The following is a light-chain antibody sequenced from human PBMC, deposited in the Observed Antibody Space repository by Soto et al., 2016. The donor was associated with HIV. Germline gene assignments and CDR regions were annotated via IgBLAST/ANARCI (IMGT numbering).Light chain of an antibody. CDR3: QVWDSSTNHVV. CDR2: DDS. CDR1: NIGSKS. V-gene: IGLV3-21*03. J-gene: IGLJ2*01. Sequence: SYVLTQSPSVSVAPGKTARIACRGNNIGSKSVHWYQQKPGQAPVLVVYDDSDRPSGIPERFSGSNSGNSATLTISRVEAGDEADYFCQVWDSSTNHVVFGGGTKLTVL.